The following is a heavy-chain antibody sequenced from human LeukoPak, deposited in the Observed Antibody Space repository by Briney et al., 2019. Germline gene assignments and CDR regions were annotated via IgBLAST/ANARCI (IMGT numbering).Heavy chain of an antibody. CDR1: GFTVSSNY. D-gene: IGHD3-10*01. V-gene: IGHV3-53*01. J-gene: IGHJ4*02. CDR2: IYSGGST. CDR3: AREVWSAMVRGVIRL. Sequence: GGSLRLSCAASGFTVSSNYMSWVRQAPGKGLEWVSVIYSGGSTYYAASVKGRFTISRDNSKNTLYLQMNSLRAEDTAVYYCAREVWSAMVRGVIRLWGQGTLVTVSS.